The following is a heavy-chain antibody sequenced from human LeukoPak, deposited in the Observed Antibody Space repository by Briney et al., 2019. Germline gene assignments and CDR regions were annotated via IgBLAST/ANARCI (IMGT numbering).Heavy chain of an antibody. CDR3: ARDYCSGGSCKRGDY. D-gene: IGHD2-15*01. CDR2: ISYDGSHK. J-gene: IGHJ4*02. CDR1: EFTFRSSW. V-gene: IGHV3-30-3*01. Sequence: PGGSLRLSCAASEFTFRSSWMHWVRQAPGKGLEYLAYISYDGSHKDHRDSVKGRFTISRDNSRSTLYLEMNSLRAEDTAVYYCARDYCSGGSCKRGDYWGQGTLVTVSS.